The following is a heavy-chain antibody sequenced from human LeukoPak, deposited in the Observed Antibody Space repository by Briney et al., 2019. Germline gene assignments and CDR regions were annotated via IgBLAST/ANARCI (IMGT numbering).Heavy chain of an antibody. CDR3: AKGYGGSCYNSDDF. V-gene: IGHV3-21*01. CDR2: VSSGGSYI. Sequence: PGGSLRLSCAASGFTFSHSSMNWVRQAPGKGLEWVSSVSSGGSYIHYADSVKGRFTISRDNAKNSVYLQMNSLRAEDTALYYCAKGYGGSCYNSDDFWGQGTLVTVSS. CDR1: GFTFSHSS. D-gene: IGHD2-15*01. J-gene: IGHJ4*02.